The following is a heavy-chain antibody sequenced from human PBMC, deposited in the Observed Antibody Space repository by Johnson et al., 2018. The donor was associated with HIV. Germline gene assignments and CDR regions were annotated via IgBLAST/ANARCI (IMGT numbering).Heavy chain of an antibody. Sequence: VQLVESGGGVVQPGRSLRLSCAASGFTFSSYAMHWVRQAPGKGLEWVALISYDGSNEYYGDSVKGRFSISRDNSKKKLYLQMNSLRPEDTAVYYCAKDRAEVVVVHDALDMWGQGTMVTVSS. CDR1: GFTFSSYA. V-gene: IGHV3-30*04. CDR3: AKDRAEVVVVHDALDM. D-gene: IGHD3-22*01. J-gene: IGHJ3*02. CDR2: ISYDGSNE.